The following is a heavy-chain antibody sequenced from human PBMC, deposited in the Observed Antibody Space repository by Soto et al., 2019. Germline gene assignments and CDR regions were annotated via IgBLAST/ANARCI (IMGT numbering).Heavy chain of an antibody. Sequence: ASVKVSCKASGYTFTSYGISWVRQAPGQGLEWMGWISAYNGNTNYAQKLQGRVTMTTDTSTSTAYMELRSLRSDDTAVYYCASGNYDSSGYYYVQGAFDIWGQGAMVTVPS. D-gene: IGHD3-22*01. CDR2: ISAYNGNT. CDR3: ASGNYDSSGYYYVQGAFDI. V-gene: IGHV1-18*01. J-gene: IGHJ3*02. CDR1: GYTFTSYG.